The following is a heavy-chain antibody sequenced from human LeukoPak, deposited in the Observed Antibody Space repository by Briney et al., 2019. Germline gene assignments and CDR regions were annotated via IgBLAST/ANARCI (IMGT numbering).Heavy chain of an antibody. J-gene: IGHJ6*02. CDR2: IKQDGSEK. V-gene: IGHV3-7*04. Sequence: GGSLRLSCGALAFTFSSYWMSWVGRAPGKGREWVANIKQDGSEKYYVDSVKGRFTISRDNAKNSLYLQMNSLRAEDTAVYYCAREGDGMDVWGQGTTVTVSS. CDR3: AREGDGMDV. CDR1: AFTFSSYW.